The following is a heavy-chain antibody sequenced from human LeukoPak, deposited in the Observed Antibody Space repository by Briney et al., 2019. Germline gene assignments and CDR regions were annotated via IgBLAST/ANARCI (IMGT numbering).Heavy chain of an antibody. Sequence: SETLSLTCTVSGGSISTGGYCWGWIRQPPGKGLEWIGSIYYSGSTYYNPSLKSRVTISVDTSKNQFSLKLSSVTAADTAVYYCAREGNGYGGTLDYWGQGTLVTVSS. CDR3: AREGNGYGGTLDY. CDR1: GGSISTGGYC. D-gene: IGHD4-23*01. CDR2: IYYSGST. J-gene: IGHJ4*02. V-gene: IGHV4-39*02.